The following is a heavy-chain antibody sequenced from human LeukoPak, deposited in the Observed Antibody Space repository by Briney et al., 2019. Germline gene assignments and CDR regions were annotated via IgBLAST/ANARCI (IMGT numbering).Heavy chain of an antibody. CDR1: GGSISSYC. CDR3: AREPSY. Sequence: SETLSLTCTVSGGSISSYCWSWIRQPPGKGLEWIGYIYYSGGTNYNPSLKSRVTISVDTSKNQFSLKLSSVTAADTAVYYCAREPSYWGQGTLVTVSS. J-gene: IGHJ4*02. CDR2: IYYSGGT. V-gene: IGHV4-59*01.